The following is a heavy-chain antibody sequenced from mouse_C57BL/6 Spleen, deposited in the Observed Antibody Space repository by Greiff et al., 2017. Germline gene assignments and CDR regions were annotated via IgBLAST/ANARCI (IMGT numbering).Heavy chain of an antibody. D-gene: IGHD1-2*01. CDR2: IDPETGGT. Sequence: QVQLKQSGAELVRPGASVTLSCKASGYSFTDYEMHWVKQTPVHGLEWIGAIDPETGGTAYNQKFKGKAILTADKSSSTAYMELRSLTSEDSAVYYCTRTTTAQMDYWGQGTSVTVAS. J-gene: IGHJ4*01. CDR1: GYSFTDYE. V-gene: IGHV1-15*01. CDR3: TRTTTAQMDY.